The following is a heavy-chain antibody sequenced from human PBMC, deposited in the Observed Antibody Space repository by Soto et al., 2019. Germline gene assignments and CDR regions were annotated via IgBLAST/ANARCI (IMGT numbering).Heavy chain of an antibody. V-gene: IGHV3-21*01. J-gene: IGHJ6*02. CDR1: GFTFSSYA. CDR3: ARDGLPGYYDGMDF. Sequence: VQLVESGGGLVQPGGSLRLSCAASGFTFSSYAMNWVRQAPGKGLEWVASITCSSSNIYYADSVKGRFTISRDNAKNSLYLQMNSLRAEDTAVYYCARDGLPGYYDGMDFWGQGTTVTVSS. CDR2: ITCSSSNI.